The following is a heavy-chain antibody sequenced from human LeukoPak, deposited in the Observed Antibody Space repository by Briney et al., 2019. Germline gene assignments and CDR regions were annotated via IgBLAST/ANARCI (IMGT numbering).Heavy chain of an antibody. CDR3: ASTTPVVTTDAFDI. CDR2: ISGSGGST. CDR1: GFTFSSYA. D-gene: IGHD3-22*01. Sequence: GGSLRLSCAAAGFTFSSYAMSWVSQAPGKGLEWVSAISGSGGSTYYADSGKGRFTISRDNAKNSLYLQMNSLRAEDTAVYYCASTTPVVTTDAFDIWGQGTMVTVSS. J-gene: IGHJ3*02. V-gene: IGHV3-23*01.